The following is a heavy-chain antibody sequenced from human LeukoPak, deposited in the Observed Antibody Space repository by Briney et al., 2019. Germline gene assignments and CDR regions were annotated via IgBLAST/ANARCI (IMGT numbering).Heavy chain of an antibody. CDR3: AREGRYYYDSSGYTSVGAFDI. Sequence: SQTLSLTRTVSGGSISSGSYYWRWIRQPAGKGLEWLGRIYTSGSTNYNPSLKSRVTISVDTSKNQFSLKLSSVTAADTAVYYCAREGRYYYDSSGYTSVGAFDIWGQGTMVTVSS. CDR1: GGSISSGSYY. CDR2: IYTSGST. D-gene: IGHD3-22*01. J-gene: IGHJ3*02. V-gene: IGHV4-61*02.